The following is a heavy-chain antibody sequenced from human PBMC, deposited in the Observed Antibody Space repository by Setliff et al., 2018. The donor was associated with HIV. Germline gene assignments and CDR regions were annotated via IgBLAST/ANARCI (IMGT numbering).Heavy chain of an antibody. Sequence: PSETLSLTCDVSGYSISSGYFWTWIRQPAGKGLEWIGHIHTSGNANYNPSLNSRVTISVDTSKNHFSLKLSSVTAADTAVYYCARRERYYDILTGRVFDGFDIWGQGTMVTVSS. D-gene: IGHD3-9*01. CDR2: IHTSGNA. CDR3: ARRERYYDILTGRVFDGFDI. J-gene: IGHJ3*02. V-gene: IGHV4-61*09. CDR1: GYSISSGYF.